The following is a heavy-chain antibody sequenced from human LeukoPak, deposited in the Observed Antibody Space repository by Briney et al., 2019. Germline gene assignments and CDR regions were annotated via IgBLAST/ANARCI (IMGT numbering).Heavy chain of an antibody. D-gene: IGHD3-16*01. CDR2: INSYGSTT. J-gene: IGHJ4*02. CDR3: ARDRYGAHDY. V-gene: IGHV3-74*01. CDR1: GFTFSSYG. Sequence: GGSLRLSCAASGFTFSSYGMHWVRQPPGKGLEWVSRINSYGSTTAYADSVKGRFTISGDYAKNTLYLQVNSLRGEDTAVYYCARDRYGAHDYWGQGTLVTVYS.